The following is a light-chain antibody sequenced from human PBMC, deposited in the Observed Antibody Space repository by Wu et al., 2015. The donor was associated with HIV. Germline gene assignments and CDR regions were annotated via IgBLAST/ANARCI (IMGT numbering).Light chain of an antibody. CDR1: QGIRSS. V-gene: IGKV1-9*01. Sequence: DIQLTQSPSFLSAFIGDTVTISCRASQGIRSSLAWYQQKSGKVPKLLISSASTLQHGVPSRFNGGGSGTDFTLTINGLQPEDFATYYCQHASEYPYTFDQGTKV. J-gene: IGKJ2*01. CDR2: SAS. CDR3: QHASEYPYT.